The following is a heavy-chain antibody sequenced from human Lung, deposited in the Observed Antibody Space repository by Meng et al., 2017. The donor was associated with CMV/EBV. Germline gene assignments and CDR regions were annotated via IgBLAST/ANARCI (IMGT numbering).Heavy chain of an antibody. CDR2: IYGDDEK. Sequence: HTTCNESGPSLVKPTPALPLTCTFSGFSLSTSGVGVGWIRQPPGKALECLAIIYGDDEKRYSPSLESRLTVTKDTSKNQVVLTMTNMVPVDTATYYCARAAARPSDWFDPWGQGTLVTVSS. CDR3: ARAAARPSDWFDP. D-gene: IGHD6-6*01. CDR1: GFSLSTSGVG. J-gene: IGHJ5*02. V-gene: IGHV2-5*02.